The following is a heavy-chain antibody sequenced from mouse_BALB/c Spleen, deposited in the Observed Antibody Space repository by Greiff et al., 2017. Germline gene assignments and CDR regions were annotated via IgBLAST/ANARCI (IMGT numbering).Heavy chain of an antibody. CDR1: GDSITSGY. J-gene: IGHJ1*01. D-gene: IGHD1-1*01. Sequence: EVKLMESGPSLVKPSQTLSLTCSVTGDSITSGYWNWIRKFPGNKLEYMGYISYSGSTYYNPSLKSRISITRDTSKNQYYLQLNSVTTEDTATYYCARYEVTTVENWYFDVWGAGTTVTVSS. CDR3: ARYEVTTVENWYFDV. V-gene: IGHV3-8*02. CDR2: ISYSGST.